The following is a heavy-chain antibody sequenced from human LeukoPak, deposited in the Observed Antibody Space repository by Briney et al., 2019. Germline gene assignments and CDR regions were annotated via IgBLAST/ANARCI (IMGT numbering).Heavy chain of an antibody. CDR3: ARDRTVGVTPYFDY. CDR2: ISSSDSTI. V-gene: IGHV3-11*04. D-gene: IGHD1-26*01. Sequence: GGSLRLSCAASGFTFSDYYMSWIRQAPGKGLEWVSYISSSDSTIYYADSVKGRFTISRDNAKSSLFLQMNSLRAEDTAVYYCARDRTVGVTPYFDYWGQGTLVTVSS. J-gene: IGHJ4*02. CDR1: GFTFSDYY.